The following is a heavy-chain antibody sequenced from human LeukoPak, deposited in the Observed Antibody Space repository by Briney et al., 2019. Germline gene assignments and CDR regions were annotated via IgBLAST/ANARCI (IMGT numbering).Heavy chain of an antibody. CDR1: EFTVSRNY. V-gene: IGHV3-53*01. CDR2: IYSGGSA. CDR3: ARVVGRRDGYDSSGYSDY. J-gene: IGHJ4*02. Sequence: PGGSLRLSCAASEFTVSRNYMIWVRQAPGKGLEWVSVIYSGGSAYYADSVKGRFTISRDNSKNTLYLQMHSLRAEDTAVYYCARVVGRRDGYDSSGYSDYCGQGTLVTVSS. D-gene: IGHD3-22*01.